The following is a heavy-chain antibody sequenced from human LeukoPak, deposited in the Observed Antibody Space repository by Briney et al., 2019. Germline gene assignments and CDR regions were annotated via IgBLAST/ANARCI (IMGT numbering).Heavy chain of an antibody. D-gene: IGHD5-24*01. CDR3: ARFRRDGYNYAFDI. Sequence: SETLSLTCAVYGGSFRGYYWSWIRQPPGKGLECIVSIYHSGSTNYNPSLKSRVTISVDTSTNQFSLKLSSVTAADTAVYYCARFRRDGYNYAFDIWGQGKMVTVSS. J-gene: IGHJ3*02. V-gene: IGHV4-59*01. CDR1: GGSFRGYY. CDR2: IYHSGST.